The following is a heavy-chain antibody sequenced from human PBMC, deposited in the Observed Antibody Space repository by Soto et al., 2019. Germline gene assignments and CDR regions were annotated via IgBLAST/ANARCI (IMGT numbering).Heavy chain of an antibody. Sequence: EVQLVESGGGLVQPGGSLRLSCAASGFSFSIYSMNWVRQAPVRGLGWVSYISGSGNTIYYADSVKGRFTISRDNVKNSLYLQMNSLRDEDTAVYYCVRLDYDSSGHYRTFDYWGQGTLVTVSS. J-gene: IGHJ4*02. CDR3: VRLDYDSSGHYRTFDY. CDR2: ISGSGNTI. V-gene: IGHV3-48*02. D-gene: IGHD3-22*01. CDR1: GFSFSIYS.